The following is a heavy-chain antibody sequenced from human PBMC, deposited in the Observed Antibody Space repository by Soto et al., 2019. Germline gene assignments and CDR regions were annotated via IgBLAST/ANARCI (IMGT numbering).Heavy chain of an antibody. D-gene: IGHD6-6*01. Sequence: SGPTLVNPTQTLTLTCTFSGFSLSTSDVGVGWIRQPPGKALEWLAIIYWDDDKRYSPSLKSRLTITKDTSKNQVVLTVTNMDPVDTATYYCAHSKYSRSSFDYWGQGTLVTVSS. V-gene: IGHV2-5*02. CDR1: GFSLSTSDVG. CDR2: IYWDDDK. CDR3: AHSKYSRSSFDY. J-gene: IGHJ4*02.